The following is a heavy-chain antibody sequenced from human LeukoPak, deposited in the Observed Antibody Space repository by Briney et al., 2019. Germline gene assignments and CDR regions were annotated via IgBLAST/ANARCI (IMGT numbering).Heavy chain of an antibody. CDR3: ARDSSTEDY. V-gene: IGHV3-21*01. CDR1: GFTFSSYS. D-gene: IGHD2-2*01. Sequence: GGSLRLSCAASGFTFSSYSMDWVRQAPGKGLEWVSSISSSSSHIYYADSVKGRFTISRDNAKNSLYLQMNSLRAEDTAVYYCARDSSTEDYWGQGTLVTVSS. J-gene: IGHJ4*02. CDR2: ISSSSSHI.